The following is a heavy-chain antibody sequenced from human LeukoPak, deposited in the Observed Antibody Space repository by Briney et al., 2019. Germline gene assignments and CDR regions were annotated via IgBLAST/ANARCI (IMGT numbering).Heavy chain of an antibody. CDR3: ARSPRRLGYCSGGSCYYYYGMDV. D-gene: IGHD2-15*01. CDR2: INHSGST. V-gene: IGHV4-34*01. CDR1: GGSFSCYY. J-gene: IGHJ6*02. Sequence: PSEALSLTCAVYGGSFSCYYWSWIRQPRGKGLEWMGEINHSGSTNYNPSLKSRVTISVDTSKNQFPLKLSSVTAADTDVYYCARSPRRLGYCSGGSCYYYYGMDVWGQGTTVTVSS.